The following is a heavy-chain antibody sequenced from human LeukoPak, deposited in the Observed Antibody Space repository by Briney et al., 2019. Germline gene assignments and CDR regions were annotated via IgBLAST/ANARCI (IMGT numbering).Heavy chain of an antibody. CDR3: ARGYYGFWRD. Sequence: GGSLRLPCAASGFTFNTYWMHWVRQAAGKGLVWVSRINSDGSATSYADSVKGRFTISRDNAKNTLYLQMNILRAEDTAVYYCARGYYGFWRDWGQGTLVTVSS. CDR2: INSDGSAT. J-gene: IGHJ4*02. V-gene: IGHV3-74*01. D-gene: IGHD3-3*01. CDR1: GFTFNTYW.